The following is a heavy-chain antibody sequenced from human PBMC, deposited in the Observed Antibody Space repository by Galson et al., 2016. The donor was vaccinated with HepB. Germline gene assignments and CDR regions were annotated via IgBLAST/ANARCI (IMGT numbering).Heavy chain of an antibody. Sequence: TLFLTCTVSGDSVSNGDYYWGWVRQHPEKGLEWIGYIYYSGSTYYNPSLRSRVIISVETPNNQLSLKLASVTAADTAVYYCTSAAYCSSVTCYLDPWGQGTLVTVSS. D-gene: IGHD2-2*01. CDR1: GDSVSNGDYY. CDR3: TSAAYCSSVTCYLDP. V-gene: IGHV4-31*03. CDR2: IYYSGST. J-gene: IGHJ5*02.